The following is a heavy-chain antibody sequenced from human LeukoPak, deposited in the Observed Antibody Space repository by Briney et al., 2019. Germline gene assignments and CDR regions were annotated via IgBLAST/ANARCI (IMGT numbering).Heavy chain of an antibody. V-gene: IGHV3-23*01. CDR2: ISGSGGST. CDR3: AKGVYGSGSYYIPAFFDY. D-gene: IGHD3-10*01. CDR1: GFTFSSYA. Sequence: GGSLRLSCAASGFTFSSYARSGVRQAPGKGLEWVSAISGSGGSTYYADSVKGRFTISRDNSKNTLYLQMNSLRAEDTAVYYCAKGVYGSGSYYIPAFFDYWGQGTLVTVSS. J-gene: IGHJ4*02.